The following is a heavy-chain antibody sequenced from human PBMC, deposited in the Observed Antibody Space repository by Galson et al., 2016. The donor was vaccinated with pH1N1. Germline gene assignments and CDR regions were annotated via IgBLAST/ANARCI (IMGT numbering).Heavy chain of an antibody. CDR3: AREDCSSGPCPLDS. J-gene: IGHJ4*02. CDR2: TYYRSKWYN. D-gene: IGHD2-15*01. CDR1: GDSVSSNSAT. V-gene: IGHV6-1*01. Sequence: CAISGDSVSSNSATWNWIRQSPSRGLEWLGRTYYRSKWYNDYAESVKSRIIISPDTSKNQLSLQLNSVTPADTAVYYCAREDCSSGPCPLDSWGQGTLVIVSS.